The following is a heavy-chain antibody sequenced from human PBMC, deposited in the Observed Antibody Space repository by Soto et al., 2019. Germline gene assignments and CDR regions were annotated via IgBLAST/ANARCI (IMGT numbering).Heavy chain of an antibody. V-gene: IGHV3-23*01. D-gene: IGHD2-8*01. CDR1: GFTFSSCA. J-gene: IGHJ4*02. Sequence: PGGSLRLSCAASGFTFSSCAMSWVRQAPGKGLEWVSSISGSGGSTYYADSVKGRFTISRDNSKNTLYLQMNSLRAEDTALYYCALSTNGGSPYWGQGTLVTVSS. CDR2: ISGSGGST. CDR3: ALSTNGGSPY.